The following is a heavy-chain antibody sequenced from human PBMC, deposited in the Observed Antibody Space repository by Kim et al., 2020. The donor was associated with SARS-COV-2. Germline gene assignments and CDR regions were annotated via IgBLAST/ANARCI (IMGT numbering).Heavy chain of an antibody. CDR1: GFTFISYA. D-gene: IGHD6-6*01. CDR2: ISYDGGNK. J-gene: IGHJ4*01. Sequence: GALRLSCAASGFTFISYALHWVRQAPGKGLEWVAVISYDGGNKYYADSVKGRFTISRDNSKNTLYLQLNSLRAEDTAVDYCARATGPYTSSSGIYDYWG. V-gene: IGHV3-30-3*01. CDR3: ARATGPYTSSSGIYDY.